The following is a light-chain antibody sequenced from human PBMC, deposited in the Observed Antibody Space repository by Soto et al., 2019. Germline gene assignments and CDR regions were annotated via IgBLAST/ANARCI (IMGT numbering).Light chain of an antibody. CDR3: EQSYGSPPT. J-gene: IGKJ1*01. CDR2: AAS. V-gene: IGKV1-39*01. Sequence: DIQMTQSPSSLSASVGDRVTITCRASQSINTYLNWYQLKPGKAPKLLISAASSLQSGVPARFSGSGSGTDFTLIISSVQPEDFATFYCEQSYGSPPTFGQGTKVDIK. CDR1: QSINTY.